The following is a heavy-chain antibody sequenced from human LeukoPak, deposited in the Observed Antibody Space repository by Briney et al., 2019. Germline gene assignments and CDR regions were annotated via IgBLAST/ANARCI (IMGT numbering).Heavy chain of an antibody. CDR1: GYTFTSYG. CDR2: ISAYNGNT. D-gene: IGHD1-26*01. CDR3: ARSDSGSYPNPHWFDP. J-gene: IGHJ5*02. V-gene: IGHV1-18*01. Sequence: GASVKVSCKASGYTFTSYGISWVRQAPGQGLEWMGWISAYNGNTNYAQKLQGRVTMTTDTSMSTAYMELRSLRSDDTAVYYCARSDSGSYPNPHWFDPWGQGTLVTVSS.